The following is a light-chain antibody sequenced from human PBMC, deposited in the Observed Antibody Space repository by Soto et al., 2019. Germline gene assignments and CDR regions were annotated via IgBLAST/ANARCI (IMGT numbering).Light chain of an antibody. Sequence: DIQMTQSPSSLSASVGDRVTITCRASQSISSYLNWYQQKPGKAPKLLIYAASSLQSGVPSRFSGSGSGTDFTLTISSLHPEDFATYYCQQSYSTLGTFGGGTKVDIK. CDR1: QSISSY. J-gene: IGKJ4*01. CDR3: QQSYSTLGT. CDR2: AAS. V-gene: IGKV1-39*01.